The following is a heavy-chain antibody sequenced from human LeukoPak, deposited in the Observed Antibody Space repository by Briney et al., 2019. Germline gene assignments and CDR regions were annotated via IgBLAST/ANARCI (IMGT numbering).Heavy chain of an antibody. CDR3: AKEVAIPVAVDAFER. J-gene: IGHJ3*02. Sequence: PSETLSLTCAVSGGSINGSEWWNWVRQAPGKGLEWIAEIYHSGSVNYNPSLKSRVAISLDKSKNQMSLRLNSVTAADTAVYYCAKEVAIPVAVDAFERWGQGTLVTVSS. CDR2: IYHSGSV. V-gene: IGHV4-4*02. D-gene: IGHD6-19*01. CDR1: GGSINGSEW.